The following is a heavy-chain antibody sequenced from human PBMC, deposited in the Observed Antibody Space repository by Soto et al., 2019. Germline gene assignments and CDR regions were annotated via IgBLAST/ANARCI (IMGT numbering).Heavy chain of an antibody. CDR1: GFTFSSVRSYW. CDR3: ARGYY. V-gene: IGHV3-7*01. CDR2: IKLDGSER. D-gene: IGHD2-15*01. Sequence: EVQLVESGGGLVQPGGSLRLSCAASGFTFSSVRSYWMSWVRQAPGKGLEWVANIKLDGSERYYVDSVKGRFTISRDDARNSLYLQMNSLRAEDTAIYYCARGYYWGQGTLFSVSS. J-gene: IGHJ4*02.